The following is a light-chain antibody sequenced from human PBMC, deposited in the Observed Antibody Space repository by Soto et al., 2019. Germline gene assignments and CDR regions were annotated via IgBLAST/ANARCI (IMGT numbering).Light chain of an antibody. CDR2: AAA. J-gene: IGKJ1*01. Sequence: DIQMTQSPSSLSASVGDRVTIPCRASQSITTYLNWYQQTSGEAPKLLIYAAARLQTGVPARFSGSGSGTDFTLTISSLQPEDFATYYCQQAYGAPPTFGQGTKVDIK. CDR3: QQAYGAPPT. CDR1: QSITTY. V-gene: IGKV1-39*01.